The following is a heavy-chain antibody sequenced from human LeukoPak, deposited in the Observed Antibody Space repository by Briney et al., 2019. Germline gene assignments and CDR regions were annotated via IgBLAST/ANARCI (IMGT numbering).Heavy chain of an antibody. D-gene: IGHD3-16*01. V-gene: IGHV1-2*02. Sequence: ASVKVSCKASGYIFTGYYMHWVRQAPGQGLEWMGWINPNSGGTNYAQKFQGRVTMTRDTSTSTAYMELRSLRSDDTAVYYCARDTKRSRARWENLGIDPWGQGTLVTVSS. J-gene: IGHJ5*02. CDR3: ARDTKRSRARWENLGIDP. CDR2: INPNSGGT. CDR1: GYIFTGYY.